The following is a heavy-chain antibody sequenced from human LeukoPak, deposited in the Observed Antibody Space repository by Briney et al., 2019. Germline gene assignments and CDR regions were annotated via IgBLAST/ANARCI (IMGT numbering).Heavy chain of an antibody. D-gene: IGHD6-19*01. Sequence: GGSLRLSCAASGFTFSSYWMSWVRQAPGKGLEWVANIKQDGSEKYYVDSVKGRFTISRDNAMNSLYLQMNSLRAEDTAVYYCARDEYSSGWYGPGWFDPWGQGTLVTVSS. CDR1: GFTFSSYW. V-gene: IGHV3-7*01. CDR3: ARDEYSSGWYGPGWFDP. CDR2: IKQDGSEK. J-gene: IGHJ5*02.